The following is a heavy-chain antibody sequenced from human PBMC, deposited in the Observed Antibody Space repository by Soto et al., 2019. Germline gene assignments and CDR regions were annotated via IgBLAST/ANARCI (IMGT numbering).Heavy chain of an antibody. D-gene: IGHD6-13*01. CDR1: GFTFRSSW. V-gene: IGHV3-74*01. CDR2: IHYEGDRA. CDR3: ARGVSGSWGD. J-gene: IGHJ4*02. Sequence: VQLVESGGGLVQPGGSLRLSCAATGFTFRSSWMHWVRQDPGKGLVWDSAIHYEGDRATYASSMKGRFTISRDNAKATLHPQMKSLIRCDTAGYDCARGVSGSWGDWGQGTLVTVSS.